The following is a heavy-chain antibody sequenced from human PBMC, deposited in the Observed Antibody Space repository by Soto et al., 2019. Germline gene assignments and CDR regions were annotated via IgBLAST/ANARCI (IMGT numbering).Heavy chain of an antibody. D-gene: IGHD4-4*01. V-gene: IGHV3-23*01. CDR3: AKDLSFYSSYPFFDY. J-gene: IGHJ4*02. Sequence: GGSLRLSCAASGFTFSSYAMSWVRQAPGKGLEWVSVISGGGSSTHYADSVKGRFTISRDNSKNMLYLQMNSLRAEDTAVYYCAKDLSFYSSYPFFDYWVQGTLVTVSS. CDR2: ISGGGSST. CDR1: GFTFSSYA.